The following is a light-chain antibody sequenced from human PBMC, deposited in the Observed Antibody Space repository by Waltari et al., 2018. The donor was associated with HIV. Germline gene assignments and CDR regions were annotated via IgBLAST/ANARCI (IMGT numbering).Light chain of an antibody. V-gene: IGKV3-15*01. CDR2: AAS. J-gene: IGKJ3*01. Sequence: EILLTQSPATLSVSPGETVTLSCRASEGIFTSLAWYQQRPGQPLRLLIYAASTRAPGTPPRFSGSGSGREFTLTISSLQSEDFAVYYCQKYYMWPLTFGPGTTLDFK. CDR3: QKYYMWPLT. CDR1: EGIFTS.